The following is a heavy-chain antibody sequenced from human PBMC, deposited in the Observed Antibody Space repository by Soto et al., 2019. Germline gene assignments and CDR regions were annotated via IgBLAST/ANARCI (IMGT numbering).Heavy chain of an antibody. CDR1: GFTVSSNY. Sequence: EEQLVETGGKLVQPGGSLRLSCVVSGFTVSSNYMSWVRQAPGGGLEWVSSIYGGGDTFYADSVKGRFTISKDSSQNTLYRQMSSLKADDSAVYYCARDRWGWEKGGYPHSNGMIVWGKGTTVTVSS. CDR3: ARDRWGWEKGGYPHSNGMIV. CDR2: IYGGGDT. J-gene: IGHJ6*04. V-gene: IGHV3-53*02. D-gene: IGHD5-12*01.